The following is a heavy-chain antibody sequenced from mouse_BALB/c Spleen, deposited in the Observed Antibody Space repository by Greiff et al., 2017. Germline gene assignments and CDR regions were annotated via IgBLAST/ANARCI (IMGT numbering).Heavy chain of an antibody. CDR2: IYPGSGST. CDR1: GYTFTSYW. Sequence: LQQPGSELVRPGASVKLSCKASGYTFTSYWMHWVKQRPGQGLEWIGNIYPGSGSTNYDEKFKSKATLTVDTSSSTAYMQLSSLTSEDSAVYYCTRSAYYGNPSFAYWGQGTLVTVSA. J-gene: IGHJ3*01. CDR3: TRSAYYGNPSFAY. D-gene: IGHD2-10*01. V-gene: IGHV1S22*01.